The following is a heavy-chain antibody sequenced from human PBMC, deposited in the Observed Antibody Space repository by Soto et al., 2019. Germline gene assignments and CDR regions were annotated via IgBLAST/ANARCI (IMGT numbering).Heavy chain of an antibody. J-gene: IGHJ2*01. D-gene: IGHD2-2*01. CDR3: ATGGSYCSTTGCLYWYVDL. Sequence: QVQLQESGPGLVRASGTLSLTCAVSGDSISSNRWWSWVRQPPGKGLEWAAEIYHSGTTYYNPSLESRVTISVAKSKNQFSLNLNSVTAADTAVYYCATGGSYCSTTGCLYWYVDLLGRGTLVSVSS. CDR2: IYHSGTT. CDR1: GDSISSNRW. V-gene: IGHV4-4*02.